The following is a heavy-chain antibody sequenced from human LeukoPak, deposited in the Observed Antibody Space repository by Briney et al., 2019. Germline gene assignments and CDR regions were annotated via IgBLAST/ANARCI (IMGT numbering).Heavy chain of an antibody. CDR3: ARGPCSTSCHRSWYFDY. CDR1: GGSISSYY. CDR2: IYYSGST. D-gene: IGHD2-2*01. V-gene: IGHV4-59*12. Sequence: SETLSLTCTVSGGSISSYYWSWIQQPPGKGLEWIGYIYYSGSTNYNPSLKSRVTISVDTSKNHFSLRLTSVTAADTAVYYCARGPCSTSCHRSWYFDYWGQGTLVTVSS. J-gene: IGHJ4*02.